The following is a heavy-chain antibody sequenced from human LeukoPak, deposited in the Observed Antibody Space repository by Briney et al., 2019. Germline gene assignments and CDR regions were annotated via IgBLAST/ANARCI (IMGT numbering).Heavy chain of an antibody. CDR2: IYHSGST. CDR1: GGSISSHY. J-gene: IGHJ4*02. D-gene: IGHD5-18*01. Sequence: PSETLSLTCTVSGGSISSHYWSWIRQPPGKGLEWIGYIYHSGSTNYNPSLKSRVTISVDTSKNQFSLKLSSVTAADTAVYYCARYSYGGYYFDYWGQGTLVTVSS. V-gene: IGHV4-59*11. CDR3: ARYSYGGYYFDY.